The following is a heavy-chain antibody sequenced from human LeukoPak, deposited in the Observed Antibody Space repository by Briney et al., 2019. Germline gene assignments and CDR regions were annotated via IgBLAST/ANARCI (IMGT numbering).Heavy chain of an antibody. CDR2: IGSCSRYI. Sequence: GGFLRLSCAASGFTLSNYDMNWVRQAPGKGLEWVSSIGSCSRYIYYKDSVRGRFTISRDDAKNSLYLEMNSLRAEDTAVYYCARADCSSSTCYLRRSWFDPWGQGTLVTVSS. D-gene: IGHD2-2*01. J-gene: IGHJ5*02. CDR3: ARADCSSSTCYLRRSWFDP. CDR1: GFTLSNYD. V-gene: IGHV3-21*01.